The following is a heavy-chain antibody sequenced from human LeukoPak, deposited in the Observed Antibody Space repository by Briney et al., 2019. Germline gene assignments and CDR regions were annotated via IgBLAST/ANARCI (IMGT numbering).Heavy chain of an antibody. J-gene: IGHJ6*02. D-gene: IGHD6-13*01. V-gene: IGHV3-30*18. CDR3: AKDRGSGSWAFDYYGMDV. Sequence: PGGSLRLSCAASGFSFSSYGMQWVRQAPGKGLEWVAVISHDGSNKYYGDSVKGRFTISRDNSKNTLYLQMNSLRAEDTAVYYCAKDRGSGSWAFDYYGMDVWGQGTTVTVSS. CDR2: ISHDGSNK. CDR1: GFSFSSYG.